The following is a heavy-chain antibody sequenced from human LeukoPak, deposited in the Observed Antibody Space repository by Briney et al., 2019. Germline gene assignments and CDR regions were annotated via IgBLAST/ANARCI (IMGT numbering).Heavy chain of an antibody. D-gene: IGHD3-22*01. CDR1: GYSLTSYW. Sequence: GESLKISCKGSGYSLTSYWIGWVRQMPGKGLEWMGIIYPGDSDTRYSPSFQGQVTISADKSISTAYLQWSSLKASDTAMYYCARSRLGTMIVVSGDDAFDIWGQGTMVTVSS. CDR3: ARSRLGTMIVVSGDDAFDI. V-gene: IGHV5-51*01. CDR2: IYPGDSDT. J-gene: IGHJ3*02.